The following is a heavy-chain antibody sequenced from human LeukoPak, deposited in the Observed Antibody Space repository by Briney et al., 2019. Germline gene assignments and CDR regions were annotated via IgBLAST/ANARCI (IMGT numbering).Heavy chain of an antibody. D-gene: IGHD2-2*02. J-gene: IGHJ5*02. V-gene: IGHV4-34*01. CDR3: ASERYCSSTSCYNNWFDP. CDR2: INHSGST. CDR1: GGSFSGYY. Sequence: NPSETLSLTCAVFGGSFSGYYWSWIRQPPGKGLEWIGEINHSGSTNYNPSLKSRVTISVDTPKNQFSLKLSSVTAADTAVYYCASERYCSSTSCYNNWFDPWGQGTLVTVSS.